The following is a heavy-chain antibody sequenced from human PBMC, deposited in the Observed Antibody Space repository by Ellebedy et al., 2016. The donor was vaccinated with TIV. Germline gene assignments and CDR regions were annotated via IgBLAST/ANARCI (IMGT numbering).Heavy chain of an antibody. V-gene: IGHV1-69*04. Sequence: SVKVSXXASGGTFSSYAISWVRQAPGQGLEWMGRIVPILGIANYAQKFQGRVTITADKSTSTAYMELSSLRSEDTAVYYCAREPPLVGATVSWFDPWGQGTLVTVSS. CDR2: IVPILGIA. D-gene: IGHD1-26*01. J-gene: IGHJ5*02. CDR1: GGTFSSYA. CDR3: AREPPLVGATVSWFDP.